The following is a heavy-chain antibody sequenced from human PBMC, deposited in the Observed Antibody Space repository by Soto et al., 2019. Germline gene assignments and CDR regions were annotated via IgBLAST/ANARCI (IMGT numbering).Heavy chain of an antibody. D-gene: IGHD3-10*01. CDR1: GWSFSGYY. CDR2: INHSGST. Sequence: SETLSLTCAVYGWSFSGYYWSWIRQPPGKGLEWIGEINHSGSTNYNPSLKSRVTISVDTSKNQFSLKLSSVTAADTAVYYCARAGRGSGNFAPRMDVWGQGTTVTVSS. CDR3: ARAGRGSGNFAPRMDV. J-gene: IGHJ6*02. V-gene: IGHV4-34*01.